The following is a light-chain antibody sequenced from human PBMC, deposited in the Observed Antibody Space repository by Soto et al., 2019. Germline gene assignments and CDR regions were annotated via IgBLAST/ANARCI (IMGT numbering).Light chain of an antibody. Sequence: EIVLTQSPGTLSLSPGERATLSCRASQSVPANFLAWYQRKPGQAPRLLIYGASNRAADIPDRFNVSGYGTDFTLSINRLEPEDFGMYFCKQYGRSQFTLGQGTKLDIK. CDR2: GAS. CDR1: QSVPANF. V-gene: IGKV3-20*01. J-gene: IGKJ2*01. CDR3: KQYGRSQFT.